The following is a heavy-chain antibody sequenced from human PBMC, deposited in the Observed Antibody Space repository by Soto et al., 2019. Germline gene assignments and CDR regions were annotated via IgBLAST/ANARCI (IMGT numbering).Heavy chain of an antibody. CDR3: ARLTTDLYYYYAMDV. V-gene: IGHV2-70*11. CDR2: IDWDDDK. CDR1: GFSLSTSGMC. J-gene: IGHJ6*02. D-gene: IGHD4-4*01. Sequence: SGPTLVNPTPPLTLTCTFSGFSLSTSGMCVSWIRQPPGKALEWLARIDWDDDKYYSTSLKTRLTISKDTSKNQVVLTMTNMDPVDTGTYYCARLTTDLYYYYAMDVWGQGTTVTVSS.